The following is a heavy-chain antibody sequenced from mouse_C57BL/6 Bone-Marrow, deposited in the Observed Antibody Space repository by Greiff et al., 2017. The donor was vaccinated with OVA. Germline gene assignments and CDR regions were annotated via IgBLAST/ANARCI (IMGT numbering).Heavy chain of an antibody. V-gene: IGHV5-12*01. CDR3: ARPHYYGSSLSYWYFDV. CDR1: GFTFSDYY. D-gene: IGHD1-1*01. J-gene: IGHJ1*03. CDR2: ISNGGGST. Sequence: EVHLVESGGGLVQPGGSLKLSCAASGFTFSDYYMYWVRQTPEKRLEWVAYISNGGGSTYYPDTVKGRFTISRDNAKNTLYLQMSRLKSEDTAMYYCARPHYYGSSLSYWYFDVWGTGTTVTVSS.